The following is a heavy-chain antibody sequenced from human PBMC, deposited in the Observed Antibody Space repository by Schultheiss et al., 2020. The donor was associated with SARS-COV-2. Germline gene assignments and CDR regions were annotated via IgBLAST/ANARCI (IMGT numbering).Heavy chain of an antibody. CDR1: GYTFTSYY. CDR2: INPSGGST. Sequence: ASVKVSCKASGYTFTSYYMHWVRQAPGQGLEWMGIINPSGGSTSYAQKFQGRVTMTRDTSISTAYMELSRLRSDDTAVYYCARDTRIYDFWSGYLDYWGQGTLVTVSS. J-gene: IGHJ4*02. CDR3: ARDTRIYDFWSGYLDY. V-gene: IGHV1-46*01. D-gene: IGHD3-3*01.